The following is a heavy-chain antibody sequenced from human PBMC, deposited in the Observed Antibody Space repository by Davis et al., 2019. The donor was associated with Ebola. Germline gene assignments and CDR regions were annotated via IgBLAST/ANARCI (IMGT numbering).Heavy chain of an antibody. Sequence: GGSLRLSCAASGFTFSSYSMNWVRQAPGKGLEWVSSIGFNPDHIYYADSVKGRFTIFRDNAKNTLYPQMNSLRAEDTAVYYCASGSYYYDSSGYYGTVPARYWGQGTLVTVSS. V-gene: IGHV3-21*04. CDR3: ASGSYYYDSSGYYGTVPARY. D-gene: IGHD3-22*01. CDR2: IGFNPDHI. CDR1: GFTFSSYS. J-gene: IGHJ4*02.